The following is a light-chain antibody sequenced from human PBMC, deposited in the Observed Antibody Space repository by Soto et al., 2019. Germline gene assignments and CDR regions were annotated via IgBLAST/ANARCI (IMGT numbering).Light chain of an antibody. J-gene: IGKJ1*01. CDR2: GAS. Sequence: IALTQSPGTLSLSPGERATLSCRASQSVSRSYLAWYQQKPGQAPRLLIYGASSRATGIPDRFSGSGSGTDFTLTINRLEPEDFAVYYCQQYGSSPWTFGQGTKVDIK. CDR1: QSVSRSY. V-gene: IGKV3-20*01. CDR3: QQYGSSPWT.